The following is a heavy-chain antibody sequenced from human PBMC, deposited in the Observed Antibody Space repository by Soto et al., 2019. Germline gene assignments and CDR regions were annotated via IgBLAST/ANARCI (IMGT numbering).Heavy chain of an antibody. CDR1: GFTFSSYG. V-gene: IGHV3-30*18. Sequence: PGGSLRLSCAASGFTFSSYGMHWVRQAPGKGLEWVAVISYDGSNKYYADSVKGRFTISRDNSKNTLYLQMNSLRAEDTAVYYCAKGPRRDHCSSTSCYGRYGMDVWGQGTKVTVYS. CDR3: AKGPRRDHCSSTSCYGRYGMDV. CDR2: ISYDGSNK. D-gene: IGHD2-2*01. J-gene: IGHJ6*02.